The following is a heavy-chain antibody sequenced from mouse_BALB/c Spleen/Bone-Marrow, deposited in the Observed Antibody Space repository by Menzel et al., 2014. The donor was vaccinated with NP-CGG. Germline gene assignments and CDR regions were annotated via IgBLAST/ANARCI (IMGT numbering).Heavy chain of an antibody. CDR1: GFTFSDYY. Sequence: EVKLMESGGGLVKPGGSLKLSCAASGFTFSDYYMYWVRQTPEKRLEWVATISDGGSYTYYPDSVKGRFTISRDNAKNNLYLQMSSLKSEDTAMYCCARGSSYFDYWGQGTTLTVSS. D-gene: IGHD1-1*01. CDR2: ISDGGSYT. V-gene: IGHV5-4*02. J-gene: IGHJ2*01. CDR3: ARGSSYFDY.